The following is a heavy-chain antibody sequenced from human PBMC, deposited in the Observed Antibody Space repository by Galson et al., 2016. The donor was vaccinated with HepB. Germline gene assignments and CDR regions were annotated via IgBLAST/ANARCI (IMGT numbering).Heavy chain of an antibody. Sequence: SANTFTSYSMHCVRPAPGQGLEWMGIINPSGGSTSYAQKFQGRVTVTRDTSTSPVYLELSRLRSEDTSGYSCAIGTGTGGYFDYWGQGTLVTVSS. CDR3: AIGTGTGGYFDY. D-gene: IGHD3/OR15-3a*01. J-gene: IGHJ4*02. V-gene: IGHV1-46*01. CDR1: ANTFTSYS. CDR2: INPSGGST.